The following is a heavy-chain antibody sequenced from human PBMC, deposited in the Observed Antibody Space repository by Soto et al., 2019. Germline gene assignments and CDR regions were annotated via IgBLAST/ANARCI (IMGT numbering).Heavy chain of an antibody. V-gene: IGHV4-34*01. Sequence: SETLSLTCTVYGGSLGGYYWSWIGQPPGKGLEWIGEINHSGSTNYNPSLKSRVTISVDTSKNQFSLKLSSLTAANTAVYYCARARVDYDILGRGYPCYGMDVWGRGTTVTVSS. D-gene: IGHD3-9*01. CDR1: GGSLGGYY. CDR3: ARARVDYDILGRGYPCYGMDV. CDR2: INHSGST. J-gene: IGHJ6*01.